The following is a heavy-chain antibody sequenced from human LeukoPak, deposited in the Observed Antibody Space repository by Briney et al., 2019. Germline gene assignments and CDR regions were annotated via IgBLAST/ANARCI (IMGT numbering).Heavy chain of an antibody. V-gene: IGHV3-23*01. CDR2: VSGSGGST. CDR3: AKCIVATNYYYYYMDV. Sequence: GGSLRLSCAASGFTFSSYAMTWVRQAPGKGLEWVSAVSGSGGSTYYADSVKGRFTISRDNSKNTLYLQMNSLRAEDTAVYYCAKCIVATNYYYYYMDVWGKGTTVTVSS. D-gene: IGHD5-12*01. CDR1: GFTFSSYA. J-gene: IGHJ6*03.